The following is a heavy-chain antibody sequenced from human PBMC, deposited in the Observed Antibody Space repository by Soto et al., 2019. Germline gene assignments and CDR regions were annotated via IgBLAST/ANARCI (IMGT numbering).Heavy chain of an antibody. D-gene: IGHD6-6*01. CDR1: GGSISSSSYY. V-gene: IGHV4-39*01. CDR2: IYYSGST. Sequence: SETLSLTRTVSGGSISSSSYYWGWIRQPPGKGLEWIGSIYYSGSTYYNPSLKSRVTISVDTSKNQFSLKLSSVTAADTAVYYCARQGGWQLVRNYGMDVWGQGTTVTVSS. J-gene: IGHJ6*02. CDR3: ARQGGWQLVRNYGMDV.